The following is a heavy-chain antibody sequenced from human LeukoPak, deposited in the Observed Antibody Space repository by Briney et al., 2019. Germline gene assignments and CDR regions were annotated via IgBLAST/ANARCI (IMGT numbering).Heavy chain of an antibody. CDR2: ISAYNGNT. Sequence: ASVKVSCKASGYTFTSYGISWVRQAPGQGLEWMGWISAYNGNTNYAQKLQGRVTMTTDTSTSTAYMELRSLRSDDTAVYYCARFGYYDILTGSHRRPNWFDPWGQGTQVTVSS. J-gene: IGHJ5*02. D-gene: IGHD3-9*01. CDR3: ARFGYYDILTGSHRRPNWFDP. CDR1: GYTFTSYG. V-gene: IGHV1-18*01.